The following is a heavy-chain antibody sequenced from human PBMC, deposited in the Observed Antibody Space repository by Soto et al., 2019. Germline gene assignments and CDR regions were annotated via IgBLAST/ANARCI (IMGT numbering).Heavy chain of an antibody. CDR1: GYTFTSYP. V-gene: IGHV1-3*01. D-gene: IGHD4-4*01. CDR2: INAGNGNT. J-gene: IGHJ6*02. CDR3: ASSYSNYALIDYYYYGMDV. Sequence: ASVKVSCKASGYTFTSYPMHWVRQAPGQRLEWMGWINAGNGNTKYSQKFQGRVTITRDTSASTAYMELSSLRSEDTAVYYCASSYSNYALIDYYYYGMDVWGQGTTVTVS.